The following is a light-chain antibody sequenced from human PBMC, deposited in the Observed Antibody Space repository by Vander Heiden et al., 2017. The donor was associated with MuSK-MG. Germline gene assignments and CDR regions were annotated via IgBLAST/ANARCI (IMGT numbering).Light chain of an antibody. CDR1: RIGGKR. CDR3: QVWDSSRVV. Sequence: SFVLPHPPSVSVAPGRAARITCGGNRIGGKRVHGYQQKPGQAPVLVVYEDSDRPAGIPERFSGSNSGNTATLTIGRVEAGDEADYYCQVWDSSRVVFGGGTKLTVL. V-gene: IGLV3-21*02. J-gene: IGLJ2*01. CDR2: EDS.